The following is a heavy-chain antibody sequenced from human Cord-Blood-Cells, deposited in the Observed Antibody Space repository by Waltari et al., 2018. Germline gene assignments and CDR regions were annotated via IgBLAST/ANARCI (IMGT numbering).Heavy chain of an antibody. D-gene: IGHD3-3*01. CDR1: GGSFRGYS. J-gene: IGHJ2*01. CDR3: ARGCYDFWSGYYTWYFDL. Sequence: QVQLQQWGAGPLKPSETLSLTCAVHGGSFRGYSCSCFGPPPGKGLEWLGEINHSGSTNYNPSLRSRVTISVDTSKNQFSLKLSSVTAADTAVYYCARGCYDFWSGYYTWYFDLWGRGTLVTVSS. CDR2: INHSGST. V-gene: IGHV4-34*01.